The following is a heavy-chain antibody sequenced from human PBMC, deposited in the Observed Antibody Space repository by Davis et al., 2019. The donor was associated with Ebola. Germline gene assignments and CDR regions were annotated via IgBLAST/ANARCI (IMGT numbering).Heavy chain of an antibody. CDR3: ARALGGSASLGGFDY. J-gene: IGHJ4*02. D-gene: IGHD2-15*01. V-gene: IGHV4-30-2*01. CDR1: GGSISSGGYS. CDR2: IYHSGST. Sequence: PPETLSLTCAVSGGSISSGGYSWSWIRQPPGKGLEWIGYIYHSGSTYYNPSLKSRVTISLDTSKNQFSLRLSSMTAADTAVFYCARALGGSASLGGFDYWGQGTLVTVSS.